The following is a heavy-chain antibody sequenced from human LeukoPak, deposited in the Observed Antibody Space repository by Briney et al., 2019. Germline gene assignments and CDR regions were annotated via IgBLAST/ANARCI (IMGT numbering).Heavy chain of an antibody. J-gene: IGHJ4*02. Sequence: RGSLRLSCAASGFSFSSYWMSWVRQAPGKGLEWVANVKQDGSDKYYVDSVKGRFTVSRDNAKNSLSLQMNSLRAEDTAVYYCAYGGRFFDYWGQGTLVTVSS. D-gene: IGHD1-14*01. V-gene: IGHV3-7*05. CDR2: VKQDGSDK. CDR3: AYGGRFFDY. CDR1: GFSFSSYW.